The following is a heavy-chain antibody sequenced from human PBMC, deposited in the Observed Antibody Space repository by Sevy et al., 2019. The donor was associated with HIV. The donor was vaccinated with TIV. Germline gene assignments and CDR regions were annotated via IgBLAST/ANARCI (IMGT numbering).Heavy chain of an antibody. CDR3: ARSAGGFLEWFDV. Sequence: ASVKVSCKASGYTFTTYGISWVRQAPGQGLEWVAWISTYNGNTNYAQKLQGRVTMTTDTSTNTAYMELRSRRSDDTAVYYCARSAGGFLEWFDVWGQGTTVTVSS. J-gene: IGHJ6*02. V-gene: IGHV1-18*04. CDR2: ISTYNGNT. CDR1: GYTFTTYG. D-gene: IGHD3-3*01.